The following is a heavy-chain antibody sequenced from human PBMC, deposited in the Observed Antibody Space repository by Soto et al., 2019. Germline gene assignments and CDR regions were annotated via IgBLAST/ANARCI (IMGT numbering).Heavy chain of an antibody. CDR1: GFTFSSYA. CDR3: VKPHHRSSEAQFDY. J-gene: IGHJ4*02. Sequence: GGSLRLSCSASGFTFSSYAMHWVRQAPGKGLEYVSAISSNGGSTYYADSVKGRFTISRDNSKNTLYLQMSSLRAEDTAVYYCVKPHHRSSEAQFDYWGQGTLVTVSS. D-gene: IGHD6-13*01. CDR2: ISSNGGST. V-gene: IGHV3-64D*06.